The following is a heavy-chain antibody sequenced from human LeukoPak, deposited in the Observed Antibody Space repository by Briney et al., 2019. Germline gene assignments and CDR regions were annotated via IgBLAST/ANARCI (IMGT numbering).Heavy chain of an antibody. Sequence: GALRLSCGASAFIFENYAMSWVRQASGKGLEWVSTISPTGSHTFYSDSVKGRYDISRDNSKNTLYLQMNSLRAEDTAVYYCARDRPGDGFNSDWGQGTLVTVSS. CDR1: AFIFENYA. J-gene: IGHJ4*02. V-gene: IGHV3-23*01. CDR2: ISPTGSHT. CDR3: ARDRPGDGFNSD. D-gene: IGHD2-21*01.